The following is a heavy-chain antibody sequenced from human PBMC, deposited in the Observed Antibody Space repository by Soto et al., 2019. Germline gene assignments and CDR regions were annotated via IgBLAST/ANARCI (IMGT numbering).Heavy chain of an antibody. CDR2: IYYSGST. CDR3: ARDYTEGGMAYYYYGMDV. D-gene: IGHD3-16*01. J-gene: IGHJ6*02. CDR1: GGSISSSSYY. Sequence: SETLSLTCTVSGGSISSSSYYWGWIRQPPGKGLERIGSIYYSGSTYYNTSLKSRVTISVDTSKNQFSMKLSSVTAADTAVYYCARDYTEGGMAYYYYGMDVWGQGTTVTVSS. V-gene: IGHV4-39*02.